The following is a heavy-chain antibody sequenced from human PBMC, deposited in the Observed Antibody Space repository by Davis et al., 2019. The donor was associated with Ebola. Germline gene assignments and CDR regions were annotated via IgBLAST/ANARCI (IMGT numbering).Heavy chain of an antibody. CDR2: IYHNGTT. J-gene: IGHJ6*02. Sequence: MPSETLSPTCPLSDGSISSRNWWSWVRQPPGKGLEWIGEIYHNGTTNYNPSLKRRVTISVDESNNQFSLNLRSVIAADTAVYYCARKGGYCSSTRCYDVWGQGTTVTVSS. D-gene: IGHD2-2*01. CDR1: DGSISSRNW. V-gene: IGHV4-4*02. CDR3: ARKGGYCSSTRCYDV.